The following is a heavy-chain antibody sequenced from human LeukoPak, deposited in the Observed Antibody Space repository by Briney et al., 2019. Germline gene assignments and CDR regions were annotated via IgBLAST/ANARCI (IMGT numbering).Heavy chain of an antibody. CDR1: GYTLTELS. Sequence: ASVKVSCKVSGYTLTELSMHWVRQAPGKGLEWMGGFDPEDGETIYAQKFQGRVTMTEDTSTDTAYMELSSLRSEDTAVYYCATDRGYYGSGSYYHFDYWGQGTLVTVSS. J-gene: IGHJ4*02. CDR3: ATDRGYYGSGSYYHFDY. V-gene: IGHV1-24*01. D-gene: IGHD3-10*01. CDR2: FDPEDGET.